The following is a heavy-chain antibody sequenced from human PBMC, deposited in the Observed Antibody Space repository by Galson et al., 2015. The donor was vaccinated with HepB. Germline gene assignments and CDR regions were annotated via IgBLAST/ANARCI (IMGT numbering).Heavy chain of an antibody. Sequence: SVKVSCKASGGTFSSYAISWVRQAPGQGLEWMGGIIPIFGTANYAQKFQGRVTITADESTSTAYMELSSLRSEDTAVYYCARDPDGYNSFDPWGQGTLVTVSS. V-gene: IGHV1-69*13. CDR3: ARDPDGYNSFDP. J-gene: IGHJ5*02. CDR1: GGTFSSYA. D-gene: IGHD5-24*01. CDR2: IIPIFGTA.